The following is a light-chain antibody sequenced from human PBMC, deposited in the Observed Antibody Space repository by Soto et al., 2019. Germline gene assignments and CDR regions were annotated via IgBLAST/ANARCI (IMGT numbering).Light chain of an antibody. CDR2: GAS. V-gene: IGKV3-20*01. J-gene: IGKJ1*01. Sequence: EIVLTQSPGTLSLSPGERATLSCRASQSVGSNYLAWYQKKPGQAPRLLIYGASRRATGIPDRLSCSGSGTHSILPFRRGGPKDFAVFYCQRYGRALGQG. CDR1: QSVGSNY. CDR3: QRYGRA.